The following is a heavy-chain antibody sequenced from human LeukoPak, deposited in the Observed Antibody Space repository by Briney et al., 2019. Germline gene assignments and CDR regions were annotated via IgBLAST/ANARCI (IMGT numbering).Heavy chain of an antibody. J-gene: IGHJ4*02. CDR2: INQGGSDK. D-gene: IGHD6-25*01. V-gene: IGHV3-7*01. Sequence: GGSLRLSCAACGFTFSGHWMSWVRQAPGKGLEWVANINQGGSDKYYVDSVKGRFTISRDNANNLLYLQMNSLRGEDTAVYYCTRHRSPAEDDWGQGTLVTVSS. CDR3: TRHRSPAEDD. CDR1: GFTFSGHW.